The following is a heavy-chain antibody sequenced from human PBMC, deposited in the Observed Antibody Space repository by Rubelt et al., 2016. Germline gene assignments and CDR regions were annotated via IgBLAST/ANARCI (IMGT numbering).Heavy chain of an antibody. CDR2: IGGSGGST. V-gene: IGHV3-23*01. J-gene: IGHJ4*02. D-gene: IGHD2-2*01. Sequence: QATGEGLEWVSFIGGSGGSTNYADSVKGRFTISRDNSKNTLYMQMNSLRAEDTAVYYCAKGPRMVPAAFYFDYWGQGTLVTVSS. CDR3: AKGPRMVPAAFYFDY.